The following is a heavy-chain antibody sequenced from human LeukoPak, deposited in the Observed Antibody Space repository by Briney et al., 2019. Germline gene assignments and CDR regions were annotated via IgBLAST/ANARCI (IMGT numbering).Heavy chain of an antibody. D-gene: IGHD4-17*01. CDR1: GGSISSSSYY. CDR3: ARGGRITVTTIDY. Sequence: RSSETLSLTCTVSGGSISSSSYYWGWIRQPPGKGLEWIGSIYHSGSTYYNPSLKSRVTISVDTSKNQFSLKLSSVTAADTAVYYCARGGRITVTTIDYWGQGTLVTVSS. CDR2: IYHSGST. V-gene: IGHV4-39*07. J-gene: IGHJ4*02.